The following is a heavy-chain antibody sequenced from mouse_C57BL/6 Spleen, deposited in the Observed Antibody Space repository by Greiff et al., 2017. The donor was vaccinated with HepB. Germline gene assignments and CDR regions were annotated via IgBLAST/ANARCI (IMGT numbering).Heavy chain of an antibody. CDR1: GFTFSDYG. CDR2: ISSGSSTI. Sequence: EVMLVESGGGLVKPGGSLKLSCAASGFTFSDYGMHWVRQAPEKGLEWVAYISSGSSTIYYADTVKGRFTISRDNAKNNLFLQMTSLRSEDTAMYYCARGGLDSPLLDYWGQGTTLTVSS. CDR3: ARGGLDSPLLDY. J-gene: IGHJ2*01. D-gene: IGHD3-2*01. V-gene: IGHV5-17*01.